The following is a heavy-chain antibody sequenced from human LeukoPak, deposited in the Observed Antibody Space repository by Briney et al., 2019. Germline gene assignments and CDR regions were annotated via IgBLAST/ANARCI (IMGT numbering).Heavy chain of an antibody. V-gene: IGHV1-18*01. Sequence: ASVKVSCKASGYTFTSYGISWVRQAPGQGLEWMGWISAYNGNTNYAQKLQGRVTMTTDTSTSTAYMELRSLRSDDTAVYYCARAGGQWLVRAQYYYMDVWAKGTTFTVS. J-gene: IGHJ6*03. CDR3: ARAGGQWLVRAQYYYMDV. D-gene: IGHD6-19*01. CDR2: ISAYNGNT. CDR1: GYTFTSYG.